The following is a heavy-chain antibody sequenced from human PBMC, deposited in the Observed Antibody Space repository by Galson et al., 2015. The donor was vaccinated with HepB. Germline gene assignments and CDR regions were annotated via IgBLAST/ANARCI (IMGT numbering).Heavy chain of an antibody. Sequence: SVKVTCKASGYTFTSYGISWVRQAPGQGLEWMGWISAYNGNTNYAQKLQGRVTMTTDTSTSTAYMELRSLRSDDTAVSYCAREPMGAIVVVPAAMPDYYYGMDVWGQGTTVTVS. CDR3: AREPMGAIVVVPAAMPDYYYGMDV. D-gene: IGHD2-2*01. CDR2: ISAYNGNT. V-gene: IGHV1-18*04. J-gene: IGHJ6*02. CDR1: GYTFTSYG.